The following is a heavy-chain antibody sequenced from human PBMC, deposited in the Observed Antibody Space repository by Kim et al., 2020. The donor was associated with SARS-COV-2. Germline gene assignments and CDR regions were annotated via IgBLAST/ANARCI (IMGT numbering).Heavy chain of an antibody. CDR2: INPSGGST. J-gene: IGHJ6*03. CDR1: GYTFTSYY. CDR3: GRDAFQYYYMDV. Sequence: ASVKVSCKASGYTFTSYYIHWVRQAPGQGLEWMGIINPSGGSTTYAQKFQARVTMTRDTSTSTVYMELRSLRSEDTAVYYCGRDAFQYYYMDVWGKGTTVTVSS. V-gene: IGHV1-46*01.